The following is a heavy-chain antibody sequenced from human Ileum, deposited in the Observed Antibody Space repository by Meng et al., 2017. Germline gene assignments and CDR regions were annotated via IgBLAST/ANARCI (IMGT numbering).Heavy chain of an antibody. V-gene: IGHV4-59*02. Sequence: QVQPQESGPGLVRPSETLSLTCTVSGGSVSSSWSWIRQPPGKGLEWIGHIYYSGNTNYNPSLKSRVTISVDTSKNQFSLKLSSVTAADTAVYFCARDRRDSSGWFYFDYWAQGTLVTVSS. J-gene: IGHJ4*02. CDR1: GGSVSSS. CDR3: ARDRRDSSGWFYFDY. CDR2: IYYSGNT. D-gene: IGHD6-19*01.